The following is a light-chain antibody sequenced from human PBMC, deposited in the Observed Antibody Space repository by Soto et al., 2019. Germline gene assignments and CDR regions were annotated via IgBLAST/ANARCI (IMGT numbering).Light chain of an antibody. CDR3: QQRSNWPRT. CDR1: QSISSY. J-gene: IGKJ2*01. V-gene: IGKV3-11*01. CDR2: DAS. Sequence: EIVLTQSPATLSLSPGERATLSCRTSQSISSYVAWYQQKPGQAPRLLIYDASNKATGIPARFSGSGSETDFTLTISSLEPEDFAVYYCQQRSNWPRTFGQGTKLEIK.